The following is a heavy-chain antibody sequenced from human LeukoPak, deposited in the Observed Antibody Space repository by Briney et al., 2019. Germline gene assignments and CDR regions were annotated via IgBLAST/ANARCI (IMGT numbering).Heavy chain of an antibody. D-gene: IGHD1-26*01. CDR3: ARYSGSYSLDY. J-gene: IGHJ4*02. CDR2: ISAYNGNT. V-gene: IGHV1-18*01. CDR1: GYTFTSYA. Sequence: ASVKVSCKATGYTFTSYAMNWVRQAPGQGLEWMGWISAYNGNTNYAQKLQGRVTMTTDTSTSTAYMELRSLRSDDTAVYYCARYSGSYSLDYWGQGTLVTVSS.